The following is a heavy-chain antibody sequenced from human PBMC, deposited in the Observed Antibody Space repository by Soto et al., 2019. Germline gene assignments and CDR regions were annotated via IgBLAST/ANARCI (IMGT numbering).Heavy chain of an antibody. CDR2: IDSSVSTT. CDR1: GFNLNSNY. CDR3: ARGLMPQEYWYFAMDV. V-gene: IGHV3-53*02. J-gene: IGHJ6*02. Sequence: EELLAETGGGVIPPGGSLRLSCVGSGFNLNSNYMSWVRQAPGKGLDWVSGIDSSVSTTYYADSVKGRFIISRDNAKNTLYLQRNSMRAEDTAVYYCARGLMPQEYWYFAMDVWGQGTTVIVS. D-gene: IGHD2-8*02.